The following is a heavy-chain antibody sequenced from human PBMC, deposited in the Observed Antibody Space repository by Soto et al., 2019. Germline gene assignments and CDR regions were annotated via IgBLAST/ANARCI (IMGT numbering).Heavy chain of an antibody. V-gene: IGHV3-30*18. J-gene: IGHJ4*02. Sequence: PGGSLRLSCAASGFTFSTYGMHWVRQAPGKGLEWVAVISYDGSNKYHADSVKGRFAVSRDNSKNTLYLQMNSLRAEDTAVYYCAKDDRSHWGYYYDSRGQMAAFDYWGRGTLVTVSS. CDR2: ISYDGSNK. CDR3: AKDDRSHWGYYYDSRGQMAAFDY. CDR1: GFTFSTYG. D-gene: IGHD3-22*01.